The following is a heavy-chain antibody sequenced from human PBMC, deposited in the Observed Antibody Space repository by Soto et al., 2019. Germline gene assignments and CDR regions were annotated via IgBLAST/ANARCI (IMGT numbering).Heavy chain of an antibody. D-gene: IGHD2-15*01. J-gene: IGHJ6*02. CDR3: AKVGGSCYSCPYYYYYYGMDV. Sequence: GGSLRLSCAASRFTISGHAMHWVRQAPGKGLEWLAVISYDGSNKYYADSVKGRFTISRDNSKNTLYLQMNSLRAEDTAVYYCAKVGGSCYSCPYYYYYYGMDVWGQGTTVTVSS. CDR2: ISYDGSNK. V-gene: IGHV3-30*18. CDR1: RFTISGHA.